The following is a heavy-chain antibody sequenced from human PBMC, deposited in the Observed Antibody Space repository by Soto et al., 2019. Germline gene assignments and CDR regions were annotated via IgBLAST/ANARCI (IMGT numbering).Heavy chain of an antibody. Sequence: ASVNVSCKASGYTFTSYGISWVRQAPGQGLEWMGWISAYNGNTNYAQKLQGRVTMTTDTSTSTAYMELRSLRSDDTAVYYCARDVHSGYDSEGRGGQVDYWGQGTLVTVSS. D-gene: IGHD5-12*01. J-gene: IGHJ4*02. CDR3: ARDVHSGYDSEGRGGQVDY. CDR1: GYTFTSYG. V-gene: IGHV1-18*01. CDR2: ISAYNGNT.